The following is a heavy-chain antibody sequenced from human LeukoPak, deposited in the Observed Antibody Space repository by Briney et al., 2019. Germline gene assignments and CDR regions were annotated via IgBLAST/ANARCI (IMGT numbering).Heavy chain of an antibody. CDR1: GFTFSNYN. J-gene: IGHJ4*02. D-gene: IGHD6-13*01. CDR2: ISSSSSLI. Sequence: GGSLRLSCAASGFTFSNYNMNWVRQAPGKGLEWVSYISSSSSLIYHADSVNGRFTISRDNAKHSLCLQMSGLRAEDTAVYYCARETLSSSWTYDYWGQGTLVTVSS. V-gene: IGHV3-48*01. CDR3: ARETLSSSWTYDY.